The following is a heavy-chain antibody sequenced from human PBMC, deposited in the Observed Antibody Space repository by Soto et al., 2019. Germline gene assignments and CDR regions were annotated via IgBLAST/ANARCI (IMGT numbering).Heavy chain of an antibody. CDR3: ARDSSSGEGFDF. CDR1: GFTFSSYG. CDR2: IWYDGNNK. J-gene: IGHJ4*02. V-gene: IGHV3-33*01. Sequence: HVQLVESGGGVVQPGRSLRLSCAASGFTFSSYGMHWVRQAPGKGLEWMAVIWYDGNNKDYGDSVRGRFTVSRDNSKNTLYLQMDSLRAEDTAVYYCARDSSSGEGFDFWGQGTLVTVSS. D-gene: IGHD7-27*01.